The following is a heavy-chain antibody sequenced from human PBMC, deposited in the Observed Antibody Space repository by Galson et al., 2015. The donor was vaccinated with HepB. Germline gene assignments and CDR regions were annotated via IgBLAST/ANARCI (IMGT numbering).Heavy chain of an antibody. V-gene: IGHV3-48*01. D-gene: IGHD5-18*01. Sequence: SLRLSCAASGFTFRNYAMAWVRQPPGKALEWIAYFNSPTNTIYYADSVNDRFTISRDDGRNSLYLQRSSLRVDDSAIYFCVRGGGGKEYFSYHFDSWGQGALVTVSS. CDR3: VRGGGGKEYFSYHFDS. CDR1: GFTFRNYA. J-gene: IGHJ4*02. CDR2: FNSPTNTI.